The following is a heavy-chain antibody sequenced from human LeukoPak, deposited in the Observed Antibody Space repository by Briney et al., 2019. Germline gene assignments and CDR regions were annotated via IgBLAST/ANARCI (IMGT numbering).Heavy chain of an antibody. CDR2: IKQDGSEK. J-gene: IGHJ4*02. CDR3: ARWARDYFDY. V-gene: IGHV3-7*01. CDR1: RFTFSSYW. D-gene: IGHD1-26*01. Sequence: GGSLRLSCAASRFTFSSYWMSWVCQAQGKGLEWVANIKQDGSEKYYVDSVKGRFTISRDNAKNSLYLQMNSLRAEDTAVYYCARWARDYFDYWGQGTLATVSS.